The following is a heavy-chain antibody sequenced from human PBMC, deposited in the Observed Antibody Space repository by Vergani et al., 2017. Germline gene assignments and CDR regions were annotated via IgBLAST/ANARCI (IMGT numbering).Heavy chain of an antibody. CDR2: IIPILGIA. CDR1: GGTFSSYA. Sequence: QVQLVQSGAEVKKPGSSVKVSCKASGGTFSSYAISWVRQAPGQGREWMGRIIPILGIANYAQKFQGRVTITADKSTSTAYMELSSLRSEDTAVYYCAGAQQALGGDNWFDPWGQGTLVTVPS. D-gene: IGHD1/OR15-1a*01. V-gene: IGHV1-69*04. J-gene: IGHJ5*02. CDR3: AGAQQALGGDNWFDP.